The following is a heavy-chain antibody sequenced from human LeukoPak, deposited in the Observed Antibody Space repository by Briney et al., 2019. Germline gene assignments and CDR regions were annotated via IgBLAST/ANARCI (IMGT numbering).Heavy chain of an antibody. J-gene: IGHJ6*02. CDR1: GGSISSYY. CDR2: IYTSGST. V-gene: IGHV4-4*07. CDR3: ARTPPLDYVSDYGMDV. Sequence: SETLSLTCTVSGGSISSYYWSWIRQPAGKGLEWIGRIYTSGSTNYNPSLKSRVTMSVDTSKNQFSLKLSSVTAADTAVYYCARTPPLDYVSDYGMDVWGQGTTVTVSS. D-gene: IGHD3-16*01.